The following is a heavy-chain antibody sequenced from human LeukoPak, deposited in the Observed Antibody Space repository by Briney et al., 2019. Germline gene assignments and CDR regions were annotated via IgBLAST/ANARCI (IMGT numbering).Heavy chain of an antibody. D-gene: IGHD3-22*01. CDR1: GFTFSSYS. Sequence: GGSLRLSCAASGFTFSSYSMSWVRQAPGKGLEWVANIKQDRSEKYYVDSVKGRFTISRDNAKNSLYLQMNSLRAEDTAVYYCARDPSMWLYWGQGTLVTVSS. J-gene: IGHJ4*02. CDR3: ARDPSMWLY. V-gene: IGHV3-7*01. CDR2: IKQDRSEK.